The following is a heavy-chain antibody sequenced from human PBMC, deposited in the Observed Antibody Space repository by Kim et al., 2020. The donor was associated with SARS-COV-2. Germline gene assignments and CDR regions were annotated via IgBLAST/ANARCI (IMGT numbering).Heavy chain of an antibody. CDR2: IYSDGST. J-gene: IGHJ4*02. CDR1: GFTVSSNY. CDR3: AKDNDY. V-gene: IGHV3-53*01. Sequence: GGSLRHSCAASGFTVSSNYMSWVRQAPGKGLEWVSIIYSDGSTYYADSVKGRFTISRDNSKNTLDLEMNSLRAEDTAVYYCAKDNDYWGQGTLVTVSS.